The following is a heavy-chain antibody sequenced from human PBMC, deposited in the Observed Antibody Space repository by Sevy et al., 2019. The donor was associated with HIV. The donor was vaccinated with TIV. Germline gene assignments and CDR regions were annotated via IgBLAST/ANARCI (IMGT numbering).Heavy chain of an antibody. V-gene: IGHV1-46*01. CDR3: VRADPDQHFDS. CDR2: VDPSAGNT. Sequence: ASVKVSCKASGDTFTNNYIHWVRQAPGQGLEWMGMVDPSAGNTTYAQMFHGRVTMTRDTSTSILYMDLSSLRSEDTAVYYCVRADPDQHFDSWGQGTLVTVSS. CDR1: GDTFTNNY. J-gene: IGHJ4*02.